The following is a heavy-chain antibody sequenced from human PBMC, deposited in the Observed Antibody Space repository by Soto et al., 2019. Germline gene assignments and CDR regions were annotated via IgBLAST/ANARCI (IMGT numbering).Heavy chain of an antibody. D-gene: IGHD2-15*01. Sequence: QVQLVQSGAEVKKPGASVKVSCKASGYTFKNYFIHWVRQAPGQSLEWMGWINTDNDDTEYSEKFQGRVAMTTDTSASTAYMDLSSLTSEDTAVYYCARDWGSRGAVDYWGQGTLVIVSS. CDR2: INTDNDDT. J-gene: IGHJ4*02. CDR1: GYTFKNYF. V-gene: IGHV1-3*04. CDR3: ARDWGSRGAVDY.